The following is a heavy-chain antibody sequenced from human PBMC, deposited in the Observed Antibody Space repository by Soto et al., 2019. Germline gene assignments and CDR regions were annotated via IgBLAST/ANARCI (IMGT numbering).Heavy chain of an antibody. CDR3: AKDMKWGGMTTIHYFDS. Sequence: PGGSLRLACAASGFNFDDYAMHWVRQIPGKGLEWVSGISSNSDTIDYADSVKGRFTISRDNAKNSLFLQMNSLRPEDTALYYCAKDMKWGGMTTIHYFDSWGQGTLVTVSS. J-gene: IGHJ4*02. CDR1: GFNFDDYA. CDR2: ISSNSDTI. D-gene: IGHD4-17*01. V-gene: IGHV3-9*01.